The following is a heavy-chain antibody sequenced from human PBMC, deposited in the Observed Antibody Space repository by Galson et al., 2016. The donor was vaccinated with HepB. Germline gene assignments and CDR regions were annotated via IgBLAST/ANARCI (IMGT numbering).Heavy chain of an antibody. V-gene: IGHV1-46*01. D-gene: IGHD6-19*01. Sequence: SVKVSCKASGYNFINSYMHWVRQAPGQGLEWMGIINPSGGSTSYAQKFQGRVTMTRDTSTSIVYMELSSLRSDDTAVYYCERGAAVAASRYGLDIWDQGTTVIVSS. J-gene: IGHJ6*02. CDR3: ERGAAVAASRYGLDI. CDR2: INPSGGST. CDR1: GYNFINSY.